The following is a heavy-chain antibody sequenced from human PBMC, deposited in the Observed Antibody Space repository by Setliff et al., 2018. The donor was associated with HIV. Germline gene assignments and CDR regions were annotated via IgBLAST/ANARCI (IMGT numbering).Heavy chain of an antibody. CDR2: ISYSGST. CDR3: ARTRGYSYGTVAGFDS. J-gene: IGHJ4*03. CDR1: GASIRSQY. D-gene: IGHD5-18*01. Sequence: SETLSLTCTVSGASIRSQYWSWIRKPPGKGLEWIGYISYSGSTNYNPSLESRVAMSVDTSKQQFSLEVSSVTAADTAVYYCARTRGYSYGTVAGFDSWGRGSLVTVSS. V-gene: IGHV4-59*11.